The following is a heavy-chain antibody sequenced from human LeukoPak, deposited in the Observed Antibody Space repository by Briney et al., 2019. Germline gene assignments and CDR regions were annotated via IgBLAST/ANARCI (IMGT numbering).Heavy chain of an antibody. Sequence: GGSLRLSCAASGFTFDDYAMHWVRQAPGKGLEWVSGISWNSGSIGYADSAKGRFTISRDNAKNSLYLQMNSLRAEDTAIYYCTRVGYIDEGIDYWGQGTLVTVSS. J-gene: IGHJ4*02. CDR2: ISWNSGSI. CDR1: GFTFDDYA. CDR3: TRVGYIDEGIDY. V-gene: IGHV3-9*01. D-gene: IGHD5-24*01.